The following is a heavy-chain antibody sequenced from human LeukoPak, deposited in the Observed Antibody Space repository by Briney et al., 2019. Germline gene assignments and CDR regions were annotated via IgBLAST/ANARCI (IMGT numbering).Heavy chain of an antibody. D-gene: IGHD2-2*01. CDR2: IIPIFGTA. V-gene: IGHV1-69*06. J-gene: IGHJ6*04. CDR3: ARDPPPYDIIVVPAAPPDYYYYGMDV. Sequence: SVKVSCKASGGTFSSYAISWVRQAPGQGLEWMGGIIPIFGTANYAQKFQGRVTITADKSTSTAYMELSSLRSEDTAVYYCARDPPPYDIIVVPAAPPDYYYYGMDVWGKGTTVTVSS. CDR1: GGTFSSYA.